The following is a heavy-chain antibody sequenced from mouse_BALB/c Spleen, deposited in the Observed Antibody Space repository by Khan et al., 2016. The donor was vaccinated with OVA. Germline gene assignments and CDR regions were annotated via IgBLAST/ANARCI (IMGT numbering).Heavy chain of an antibody. CDR2: INPSNGYT. CDR1: GYTFTSYT. D-gene: IGHD2-14*01. Sequence: QVQLKQSGAELARPGASVKMSCKASGYTFTSYTIHWIKLRPGQGLEWIGFINPSNGYTNYNQKFKDKATLTADKSSTTVYMQLSSLTSDDSAVYNCVRDGAYHRNDGWFAYWGQGTLVTVCA. J-gene: IGHJ3*01. CDR3: VRDGAYHRNDGWFAY. V-gene: IGHV1-4*01.